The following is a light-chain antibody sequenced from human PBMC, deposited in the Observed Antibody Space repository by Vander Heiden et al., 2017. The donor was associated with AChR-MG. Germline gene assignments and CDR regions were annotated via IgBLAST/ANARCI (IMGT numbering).Light chain of an antibody. V-gene: IGKV1-39*01. Sequence: DIQMTQSPSSLSAPVGDRVTITCRASQSINRYLNWYQQKPGKAPKLLIYAASSLQSGVPSRFSGTGSGTDFTLTMSRLQPEDFATYYCQQTDGTRQTFGPEPKAGIK. J-gene: IGKJ1*01. CDR3: QQTDGTRQT. CDR1: QSINRY. CDR2: AAS.